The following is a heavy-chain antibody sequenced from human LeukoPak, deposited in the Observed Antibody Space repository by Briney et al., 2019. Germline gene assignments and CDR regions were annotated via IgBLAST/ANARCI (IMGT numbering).Heavy chain of an antibody. CDR3: TTFGYALDS. D-gene: IGHD2-2*01. CDR2: IRPKTEGGAT. CDR1: GFNFNNAW. V-gene: IGHV3-15*01. Sequence: GGSLRLSCAASGFNFNNAWMTWVRQAPGKGLEWVGRIRPKTEGGATDYGAPVKDRFTISRDELKATLFLQMDSLKPEDTAVYFCTTFGYALDSWGQGTLVTVSS. J-gene: IGHJ4*02.